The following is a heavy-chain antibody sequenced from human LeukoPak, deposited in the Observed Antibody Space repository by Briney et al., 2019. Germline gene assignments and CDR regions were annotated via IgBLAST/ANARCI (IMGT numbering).Heavy chain of an antibody. V-gene: IGHV4-39*02. CDR3: AREGVYARGAPYYYYYYYMDV. CDR1: GDSISNSNYY. CDR2: IYYSGST. J-gene: IGHJ6*03. Sequence: MPSETLSLTCTVSGDSISNSNYYWGWIRQPPGKGLEWIGGIYYSGSTYYNPSLKSRVTISVDTSKNQFSLKLSSVTAADTAVYYCAREGVYARGAPYYYYYYYMDVWGKGTTVTVSS. D-gene: IGHD2-8*01.